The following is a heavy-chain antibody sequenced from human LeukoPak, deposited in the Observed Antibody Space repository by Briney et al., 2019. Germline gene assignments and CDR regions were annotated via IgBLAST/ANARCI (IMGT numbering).Heavy chain of an antibody. V-gene: IGHV3-23*01. J-gene: IGHJ5*02. Sequence: GGSLRLSCAASGLTFSSYGMSWVRQAPGKGLEWVSAISGSGGSTYYADSVKGRFTISRDNSKNTLYLQMNSLRAEDTAVYYCAILQYCGGDCYDENWFDPWGQGTLVTVSS. D-gene: IGHD2-21*02. CDR1: GLTFSSYG. CDR2: ISGSGGST. CDR3: AILQYCGGDCYDENWFDP.